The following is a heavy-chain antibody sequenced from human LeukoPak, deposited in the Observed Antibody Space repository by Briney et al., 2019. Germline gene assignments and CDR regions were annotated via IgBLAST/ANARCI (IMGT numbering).Heavy chain of an antibody. D-gene: IGHD3-3*01. V-gene: IGHV3-74*01. CDR1: GFTFSSYW. CDR2: INTDGSST. Sequence: GGSLRLSCAASGFTFSSYWMHWVRQAPGKGLVWVSRINTDGSSTSYADSVKGRFTISRDNAKNTLYLQMNSLRAEDTAVYYCARDPEEYDFWSGYYYYYYYMDVWGKGTTVTVSS. CDR3: ARDPEEYDFWSGYYYYYYYMDV. J-gene: IGHJ6*03.